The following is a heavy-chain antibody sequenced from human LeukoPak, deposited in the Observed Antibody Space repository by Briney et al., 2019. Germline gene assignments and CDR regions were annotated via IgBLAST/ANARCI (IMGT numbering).Heavy chain of an antibody. Sequence: ASVKVSCKASGYTFTGYYMHWVRQAPGQGLEWMGWINPNSGGTNYAQKLQGRVTMTRDTSISTAYMELSRLRSDDTAVYYCARPVGDTEYYFDYWGQGTLVAVSS. D-gene: IGHD5-18*01. CDR3: ARPVGDTEYYFDY. CDR2: INPNSGGT. V-gene: IGHV1-2*02. CDR1: GYTFTGYY. J-gene: IGHJ4*02.